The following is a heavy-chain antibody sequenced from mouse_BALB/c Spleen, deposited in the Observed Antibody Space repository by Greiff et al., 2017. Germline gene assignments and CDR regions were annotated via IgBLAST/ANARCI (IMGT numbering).Heavy chain of an antibody. D-gene: IGHD1-1*02. Sequence: EVQRVESGGGLVQPGGSMKLSCVASGFTFSNYWMNWVRQSPEKGLEWVAEIRLKSNNYATHYAESVKGRFTISRDDSKRSVYLQMNNLRAEDTGSYYCTGVVAYWGQGTLVTVSA. CDR1: GFTFSNYW. V-gene: IGHV6-6*02. J-gene: IGHJ3*01. CDR2: IRLKSNNYAT. CDR3: TGVVAY.